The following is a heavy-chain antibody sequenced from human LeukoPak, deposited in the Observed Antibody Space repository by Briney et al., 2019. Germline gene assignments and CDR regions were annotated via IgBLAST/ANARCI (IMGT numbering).Heavy chain of an antibody. CDR1: GGSISSSRYC. CDR2: IDYSGST. J-gene: IGHJ3*02. D-gene: IGHD3-3*01. CDR3: ARLRYYDFWSGYFGLPDAFDI. V-gene: IGHV4-39*01. Sequence: PSETLSLTCTVSGGSISSSRYCWGWIRQPPGKGLEWNGRIDYSGSTYYNPSLKSRVTISVDTSKNQFSLKLSSVTAADTAVYYCARLRYYDFWSGYFGLPDAFDIWGQGTMVTVSS.